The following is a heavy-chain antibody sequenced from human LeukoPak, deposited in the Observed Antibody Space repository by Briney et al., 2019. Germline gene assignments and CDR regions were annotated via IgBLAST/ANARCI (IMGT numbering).Heavy chain of an antibody. Sequence: PSETLSLTCTVSGGSVTSYYWSWIRQPPGKGLEWIGSIYYTRTTNYNPSLKSRVTISLDTFKNQFSLKLSSVTAADTAVYYCAREISTISSAFDIWGQGTMVTVSS. CDR3: AREISTISSAFDI. J-gene: IGHJ3*02. D-gene: IGHD5/OR15-5a*01. CDR2: IYYTRTT. CDR1: GGSVTSYY. V-gene: IGHV4-59*02.